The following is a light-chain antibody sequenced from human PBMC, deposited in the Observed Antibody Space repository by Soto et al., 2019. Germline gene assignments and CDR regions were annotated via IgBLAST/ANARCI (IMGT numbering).Light chain of an antibody. CDR3: TSYTSRNTYF. Sequence: QSALTQPASVSASPGQSITISCTGTSSDVGGYNYVSWYQQHPGKAPKLIIYEVNNRPSGVSNRFSGSKSGNTASLTISGLQPEDEADYYCTSYTSRNTYFFGGGTKLTVL. CDR2: EVN. J-gene: IGLJ1*01. CDR1: SSDVGGYNY. V-gene: IGLV2-14*01.